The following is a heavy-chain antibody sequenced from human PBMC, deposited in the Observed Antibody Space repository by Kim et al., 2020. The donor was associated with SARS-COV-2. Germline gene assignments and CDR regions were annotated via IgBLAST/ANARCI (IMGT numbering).Heavy chain of an antibody. CDR3: AGSYYYFFY. CDR2: TYYRSKWYS. D-gene: IGHD3-10*01. CDR1: GDSVSNNSGG. V-gene: IGHV6-1*01. Sequence: SQTLSLTCAISGDSVSNNSGGWNWIRQSPSRGLEWLGRTYYRSKWYSDYAVSFQGRTTINADTSKNQFSLQLNSVTPEDTAVYYCAGSYYYFFYWGQGTLVTVSS. J-gene: IGHJ4*02.